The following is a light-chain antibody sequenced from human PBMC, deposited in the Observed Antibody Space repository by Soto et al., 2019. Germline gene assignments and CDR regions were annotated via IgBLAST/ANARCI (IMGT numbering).Light chain of an antibody. CDR3: SSYTNSNTLV. Sequence: QSVLTQPASVSRSPGQSITISCPGTSSDVGGYNYVSWYQQYPGKAPKLMIYDVSNRPSGVSDRFSGSKSGNTASLTISGLQAEDEADYYCSSYTNSNTLVFGTGTKVTVL. CDR2: DVS. CDR1: SSDVGGYNY. V-gene: IGLV2-14*01. J-gene: IGLJ1*01.